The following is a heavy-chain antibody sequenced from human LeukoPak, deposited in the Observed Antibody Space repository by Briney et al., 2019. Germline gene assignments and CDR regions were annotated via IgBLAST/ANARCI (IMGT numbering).Heavy chain of an antibody. V-gene: IGHV3-7*01. D-gene: IGHD6-19*01. J-gene: IGHJ4*02. CDR2: IKEDGSEK. CDR3: ARDRASSGWGDYYFDY. Sequence: GGSLRLSCAASGFTFINYWMSWVRQAPGKGLEWVANIKEDGSEKYYVASVKGRFTISRDNAKNSLYLQMNSLRAEDTAVYYCARDRASSGWGDYYFDYWGQGTLVTVSS. CDR1: GFTFINYW.